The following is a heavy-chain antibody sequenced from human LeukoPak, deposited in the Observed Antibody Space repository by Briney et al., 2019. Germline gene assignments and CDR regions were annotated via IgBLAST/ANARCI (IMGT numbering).Heavy chain of an antibody. Sequence: KPSETLSLTCTVSGGSIRSYYWSWIRQPPGKGLEWIGYIYYSGSTNYNPSLKSRVTISVDTSKNQFSLKLSSVTAADTAVYYCARNPRSVAGPSPYGMDVWGQGTTVTVSS. V-gene: IGHV4-59*08. CDR2: IYYSGST. CDR1: GGSIRSYY. CDR3: ARNPRSVAGPSPYGMDV. D-gene: IGHD6-19*01. J-gene: IGHJ6*02.